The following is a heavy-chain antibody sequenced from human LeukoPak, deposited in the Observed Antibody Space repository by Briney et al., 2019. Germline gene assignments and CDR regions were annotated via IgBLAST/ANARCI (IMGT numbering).Heavy chain of an antibody. CDR1: GGTFSSYA. V-gene: IGHV1-69*13. D-gene: IGHD3-10*02. CDR3: ASTTFGELLMVGY. J-gene: IGHJ4*02. Sequence: GASVKVSCKASGGTFSSYAISWVRQAPGQGLEWMGGIIPIFGTANYAQKFQGRVTVTADESTSTAYMELSSLRSEDTAVYYCASTTFGELLMVGYWGQGTLVTVSS. CDR2: IIPIFGTA.